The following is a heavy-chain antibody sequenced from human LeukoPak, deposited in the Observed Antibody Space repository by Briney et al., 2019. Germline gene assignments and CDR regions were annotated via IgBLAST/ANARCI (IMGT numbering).Heavy chain of an antibody. D-gene: IGHD5-18*01. Sequence: SETLSLTCNVSGVSISNYFWSWIRQPARKGLEWIGRIYAGEGAKYNPSLETRVTVSVDTSTNQLSLKLSSVTAADTAVYYCAREGYSYGYYFDYWGQGTLVTVSS. CDR1: GVSISNYF. J-gene: IGHJ4*02. CDR2: IYAGEGA. CDR3: AREGYSYGYYFDY. V-gene: IGHV4-4*07.